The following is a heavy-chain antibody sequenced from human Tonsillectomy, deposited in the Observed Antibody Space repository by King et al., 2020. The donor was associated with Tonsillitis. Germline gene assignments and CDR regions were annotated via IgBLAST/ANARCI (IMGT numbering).Heavy chain of an antibody. D-gene: IGHD5-24*01. Sequence: VQLVESGGGVVQPGRSLRLSCAASGFTFSSFAVHWVRQAPGKGLEWVALMSYDGTNKYYADSVKGRFTISRDNSKNTLYLQIYSLRAEDTAVYYCARGPFRDGYNLAYWGQGTLVTVSS. J-gene: IGHJ4*02. CDR1: GFTFSSFA. CDR2: MSYDGTNK. V-gene: IGHV3-30-3*01. CDR3: ARGPFRDGYNLAY.